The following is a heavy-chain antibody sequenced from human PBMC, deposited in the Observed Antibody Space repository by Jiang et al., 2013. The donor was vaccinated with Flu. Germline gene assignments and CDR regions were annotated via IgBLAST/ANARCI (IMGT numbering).Heavy chain of an antibody. V-gene: IGHV5-51*01. CDR2: IYPGDSDT. D-gene: IGHD2-2*01. J-gene: IGHJ6*04. CDR3: ARRPQLLLGQHWYYGMDV. Sequence: GAEVKKPGESLKISCKGSGYSFTSYWIGWVRQMPGKGLEWMGIIYPGDSDTRYSPSFQGQVTISADKSISTAYLQWSSLKASDTAMYYCARRPQLLLGQHWYYGMDVWGKGTTVTVSS. CDR1: GYSFTSYW.